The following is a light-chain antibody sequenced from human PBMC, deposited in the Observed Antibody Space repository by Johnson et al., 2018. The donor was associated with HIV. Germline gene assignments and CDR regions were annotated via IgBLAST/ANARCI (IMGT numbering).Light chain of an antibody. CDR2: ENN. CDR3: GTWDRGLSAHYG. Sequence: QLVLTQPPSVSAAPGQKVTISCSGSSSNIEENSVSWYQQLPGAAPKVLIYENNKRPSGIPDRFSGSKSGTSATLDITGLQTGDEADYYCGTWDRGLSAHYGLGAGTKVTVL. CDR1: SSNIEENS. V-gene: IGLV1-51*02. J-gene: IGLJ1*01.